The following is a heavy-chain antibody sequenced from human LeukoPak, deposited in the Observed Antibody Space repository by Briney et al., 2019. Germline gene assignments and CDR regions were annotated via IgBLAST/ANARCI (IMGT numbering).Heavy chain of an antibody. J-gene: IGHJ4*02. CDR2: ISGSGSNT. CDR1: GFAFGGFA. V-gene: IGHV3-23*01. CDR3: ARGRGGDYVPSRFDY. D-gene: IGHD4-17*01. Sequence: GGSLRLSCSASGFAFGGFAMGWVRQAPGKGLEWVSSISGSGSNTYYADSVEGRFTVSRDNSKNTLYLQMNSLRAEDTALYYCARGRGGDYVPSRFDYWGQGTLVTVSS.